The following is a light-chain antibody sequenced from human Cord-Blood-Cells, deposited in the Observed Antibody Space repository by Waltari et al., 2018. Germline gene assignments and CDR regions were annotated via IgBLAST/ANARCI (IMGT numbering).Light chain of an antibody. Sequence: QSVLTQPPSASGTPGQRVTISCSGSSSNIGSNTVNWYQQLPGTAPKLLIYSNNLRPSGVPYRFSGSKSGTSASLAISGLQSEDEADYYCAAWDDSLNGPVFGGGTKLTVL. J-gene: IGLJ3*02. CDR1: SSNIGSNT. V-gene: IGLV1-44*01. CDR3: AAWDDSLNGPV. CDR2: SNN.